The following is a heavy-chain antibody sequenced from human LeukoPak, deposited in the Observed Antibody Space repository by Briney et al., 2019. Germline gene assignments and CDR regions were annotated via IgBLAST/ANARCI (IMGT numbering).Heavy chain of an antibody. CDR2: ISSSSSTI. D-gene: IGHD2-15*01. Sequence: GGSLRLSCAASGFTFSSYSMNWVRQAPGKGLEWVSYISSSSSTIYYADSVKGRFTISRDNAKNSLYLQMNNLRAEDTAVYYCALGYCSGGSCYYYYYGMDVWGQGTTVTVSS. V-gene: IGHV3-48*01. CDR1: GFTFSSYS. CDR3: ALGYCSGGSCYYYYYGMDV. J-gene: IGHJ6*02.